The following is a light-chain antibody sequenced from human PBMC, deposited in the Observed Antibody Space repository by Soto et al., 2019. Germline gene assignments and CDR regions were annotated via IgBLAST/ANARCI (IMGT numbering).Light chain of an antibody. CDR3: QEYDRPPT. CDR1: RFIGNA. V-gene: IGKV1-27*01. CDR2: SAS. J-gene: IGKJ1*01. Sequence: VASCSITCRPRRFIGNALALYQQKPGTVPELLIHSASTLQSGVPSRVSVSGSGSDFTLTISSLQPKDVASYNWQEYDRPPTFGPGTKVDIK.